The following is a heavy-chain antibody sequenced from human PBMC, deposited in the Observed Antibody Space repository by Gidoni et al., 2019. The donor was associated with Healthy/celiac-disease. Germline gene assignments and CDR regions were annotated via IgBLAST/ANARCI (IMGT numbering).Heavy chain of an antibody. CDR2: INHSGST. CDR1: GGSFSGYY. V-gene: IGHV4-34*01. CDR3: ARMRYSSGWYRY. D-gene: IGHD6-19*01. J-gene: IGHJ4*02. Sequence: QVQLQQWGAGLLKPSETLSLPCAVYGGSFSGYYWSWIRQPPGKGLEWIGEINHSGSTNYNPSLKSRVTISVDTSKNQFSLKLSSVTAADTAVYYCARMRYSSGWYRYWGQGTLVTVSS.